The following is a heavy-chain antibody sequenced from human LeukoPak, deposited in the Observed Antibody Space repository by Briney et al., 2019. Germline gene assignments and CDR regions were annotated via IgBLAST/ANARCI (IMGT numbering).Heavy chain of an antibody. Sequence: GGSLRLSCAASGFTFSSYSMNWVRQAPGKGPEWVSSISSSSSYIYYADSVKGRFTISRDNAKNSLYLQMNSLRAEDTAVYYCARDESPWYAFDIWGQGTMVTVSS. CDR1: GFTFSSYS. CDR2: ISSSSSYI. CDR3: ARDESPWYAFDI. V-gene: IGHV3-21*01. D-gene: IGHD2-8*02. J-gene: IGHJ3*02.